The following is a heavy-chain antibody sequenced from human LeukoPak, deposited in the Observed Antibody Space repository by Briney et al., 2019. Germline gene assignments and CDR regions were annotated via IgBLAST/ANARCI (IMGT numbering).Heavy chain of an antibody. CDR2: ISAYNGNT. V-gene: IGHV1-18*01. D-gene: IGHD2-2*01. CDR3: ARDRGCSSTSCYPNYYYYYMDV. Sequence: ASVTVSCKASGYTFTSYGISWVRQAPGQGLEWMGWISAYNGNTNYAQKLQGRVTMTTDTSTSTAYMELRSLRSDDTAVYYCARDRGCSSTSCYPNYYYYYMDVWGKGTTVTVSS. CDR1: GYTFTSYG. J-gene: IGHJ6*03.